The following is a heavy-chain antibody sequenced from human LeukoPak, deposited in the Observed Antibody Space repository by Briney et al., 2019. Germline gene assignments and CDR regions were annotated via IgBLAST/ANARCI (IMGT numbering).Heavy chain of an antibody. CDR3: ARDRWFDP. CDR1: GGSFSGYY. Sequence: SETLSLTCAVYGGSFSGYYWSWIRQPPGKGLEWIGEINHSGSTNYNPSLKSRVTISVDTSKNQFSLKLSSVTAADTAVYYCARDRWFDPWGQGTLVTVSS. J-gene: IGHJ5*02. CDR2: INHSGST. V-gene: IGHV4-34*01.